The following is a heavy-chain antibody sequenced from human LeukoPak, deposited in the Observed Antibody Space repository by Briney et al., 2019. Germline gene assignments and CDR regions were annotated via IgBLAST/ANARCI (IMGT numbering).Heavy chain of an antibody. J-gene: IGHJ6*03. CDR1: GFTFSSYA. CDR2: ISSNGGST. CDR3: AKGKNPIGVVIPSNYMDV. Sequence: GGSLRLSCAASGFTFSSYAMHWVRQAPGKGLEYVSAISSNGGSTYYANSVKGRFTISRDNSKNTLYLQMGSLRAEDMAVYYCAKGKNPIGVVIPSNYMDVWGKGTTVTVSS. V-gene: IGHV3-64*01. D-gene: IGHD3-3*01.